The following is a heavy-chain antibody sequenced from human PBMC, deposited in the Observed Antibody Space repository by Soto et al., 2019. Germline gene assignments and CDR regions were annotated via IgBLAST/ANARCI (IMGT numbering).Heavy chain of an antibody. D-gene: IGHD2-15*01. CDR2: ISAYNGNT. V-gene: IGHV1-18*01. J-gene: IGHJ6*02. CDR1: GYTFTSYG. Sequence: GASVKVSCKASGYTFTSYGISWVRQDPGQGLEWMGWISAYNGNTNYAQKLQGRVTMTTDTSTSTAYMELRSLRSDDTAVYYCARDSPYCSGGSCYSDTYYCYYYGMDVWGQGTTVTVSS. CDR3: ARDSPYCSGGSCYSDTYYCYYYGMDV.